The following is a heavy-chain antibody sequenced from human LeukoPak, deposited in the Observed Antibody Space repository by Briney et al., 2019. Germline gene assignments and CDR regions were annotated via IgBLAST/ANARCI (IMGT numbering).Heavy chain of an antibody. D-gene: IGHD6-19*01. CDR3: ARGQARLAWFDP. V-gene: IGHV4-61*02. J-gene: IGHJ5*02. CDR2: IYPSGST. CDR1: GDSISSGSFY. Sequence: SETLSLTCSVSGDSISSGSFYWSWIRQPAGRGLEWIGRIYPSGSTNYNPSLKSRVTISLDTSKNQFSLRLRSVTAADTAVYYCARGQARLAWFDPWGQGTLVTVSS.